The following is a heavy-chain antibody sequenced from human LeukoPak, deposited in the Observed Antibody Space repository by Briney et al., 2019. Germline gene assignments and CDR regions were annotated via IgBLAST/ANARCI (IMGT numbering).Heavy chain of an antibody. J-gene: IGHJ5*02. CDR1: GGSISSINW. CDR2: IYHGGGS. Sequence: SETLSLTCGVSGGSISSINWWCWVRPPPGRGLEWIGEIYHGGGSNYNPSLRSRVTMSLDKSKTQFSLKMNSVTAADTAVYYCARAEGYSYGYYWFDPWGQGTQVTVSS. CDR3: ARAEGYSYGYYWFDP. D-gene: IGHD5-18*01. V-gene: IGHV4-4*02.